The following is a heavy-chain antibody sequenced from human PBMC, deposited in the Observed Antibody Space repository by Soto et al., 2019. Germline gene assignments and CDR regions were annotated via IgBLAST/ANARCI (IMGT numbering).Heavy chain of an antibody. CDR1: GYTFTSYD. CDR3: ARGSIAVAGSDY. J-gene: IGHJ4*02. Sequence: QVQLVQSGAEVKKPGASVKVSCKASGYTFTSYDINWVRQATGQVLEWMGWMNPNNGNTGYAQKFLGRVTMTRSTSISTAYMELSSLRSEDTAVYYCARGSIAVAGSDYWGQGTLVTVSS. CDR2: MNPNNGNT. V-gene: IGHV1-8*01. D-gene: IGHD6-19*01.